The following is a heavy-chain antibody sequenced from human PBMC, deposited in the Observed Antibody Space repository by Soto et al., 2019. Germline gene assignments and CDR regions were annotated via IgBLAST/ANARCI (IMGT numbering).Heavy chain of an antibody. V-gene: IGHV3-72*01. Sequence: EVQLVESGGGLVQPGGCLRLSCAASGLTFNDHYMDWVRQAPGKGLEWVGRSKNKADSYTTEYAASVKGRFTISRDGSKNSLLLQMNSLKTEDTAVYYCTVWGSGNDFGAAWGQGILVTVSS. CDR3: TVWGSGNDFGAA. D-gene: IGHD3-10*01. J-gene: IGHJ4*02. CDR2: SKNKADSYTT. CDR1: GLTFNDHY.